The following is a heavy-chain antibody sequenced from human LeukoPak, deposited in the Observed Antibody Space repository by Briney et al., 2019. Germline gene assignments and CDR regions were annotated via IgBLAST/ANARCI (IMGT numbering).Heavy chain of an antibody. CDR2: IYYSGST. J-gene: IGHJ4*02. CDR1: GGSISSYY. CDR3: ARETATRGLDY. V-gene: IGHV4-59*01. D-gene: IGHD6-6*01. Sequence: SETLSLTCTVSGGSISSYYWSWIRQPPGKGLEWIGYIYYSGSTNYNPSLKSRLTISRDTSNNHISLQLTSVTAADTAVYYCARETATRGLDYWGQGTLVTVSS.